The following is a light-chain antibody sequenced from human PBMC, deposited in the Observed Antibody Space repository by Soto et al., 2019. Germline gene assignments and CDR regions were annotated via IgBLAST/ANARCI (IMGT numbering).Light chain of an antibody. V-gene: IGKV1-8*01. J-gene: IGKJ1*01. Sequence: IQLTQYPSSFSASTGDRVTITCRASQGISSYLAWYQQKPGKAPKLLIYAASTLQSGVPSRFSGSGSGTDFTLTISCLQSEDFATYYCQQYYSYPRTFGQGTKVDNK. CDR1: QGISSY. CDR3: QQYYSYPRT. CDR2: AAS.